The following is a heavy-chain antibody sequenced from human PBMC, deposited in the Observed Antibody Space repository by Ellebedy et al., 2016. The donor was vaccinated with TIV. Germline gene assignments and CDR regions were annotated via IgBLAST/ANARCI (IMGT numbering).Heavy chain of an antibody. V-gene: IGHV3-23*01. D-gene: IGHD2-15*01. CDR1: GFTFSHYA. CDR3: AKLGAIVVVAAATLDF. CDR2: ISASGGTT. Sequence: GESLKISCAASGFTFSHYAMSWVRQAPGKGLEWVSAISASGGTTYYAESMKGRFTVSRDNSKNTWYLQMNSLRAEDTAVYYCAKLGAIVVVAAATLDFWGQGTLVAVSS. J-gene: IGHJ4*02.